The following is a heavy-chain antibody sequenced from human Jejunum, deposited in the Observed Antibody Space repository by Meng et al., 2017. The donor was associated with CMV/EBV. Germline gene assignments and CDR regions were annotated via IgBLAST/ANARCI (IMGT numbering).Heavy chain of an antibody. Sequence: QLQESGPGLVKPSETLSLLCTVSGDSISSSNYYWGWIRQSPGKGLEWIGSIYYTGSTYYNPSLKSRLTISIDTSKNQFSLKLSSVTAADTAIYYCARGLSTSSSGYWGQGTLVTVSS. CDR3: ARGLSTSSSGY. V-gene: IGHV4-39*07. CDR2: IYYTGST. J-gene: IGHJ4*02. D-gene: IGHD6-6*01. CDR1: GDSISSSNYY.